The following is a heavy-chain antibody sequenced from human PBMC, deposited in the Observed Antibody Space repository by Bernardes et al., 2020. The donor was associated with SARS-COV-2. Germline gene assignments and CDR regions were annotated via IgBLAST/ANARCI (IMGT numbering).Heavy chain of an antibody. J-gene: IGHJ5*01. CDR2: IRSNTVGGTA. Sequence: GGSLRLSCAVSGFTFDDFAISWFRQSPGKGLEWVCFIRSNTVGGTAESAPSVRGRFTISRDDSESIAYLQMNSLKTEDTAVYFCVAWFQYYDMSGYYVPDSWGQGTVVTVSS. CDR1: GFTFDDFA. V-gene: IGHV3-49*03. CDR3: VAWFQYYDMSGYYVPDS. D-gene: IGHD3-22*01.